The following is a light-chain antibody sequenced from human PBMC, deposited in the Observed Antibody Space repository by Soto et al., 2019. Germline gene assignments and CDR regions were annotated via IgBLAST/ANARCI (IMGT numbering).Light chain of an antibody. CDR3: QSYDSSRSCWV. CDR1: SSNIGAGYD. J-gene: IGLJ3*02. CDR2: GNS. Sequence: QSVLTQPPSVSGAPGQRVTISCTGRSSNIGAGYDVHWYQQLPGTAPKLLIHGNSNRPSGVPDRFSGSKSGTSASLAITGLEAEDEADYYCQSYDSSRSCWVFGGGTKLTVL. V-gene: IGLV1-40*01.